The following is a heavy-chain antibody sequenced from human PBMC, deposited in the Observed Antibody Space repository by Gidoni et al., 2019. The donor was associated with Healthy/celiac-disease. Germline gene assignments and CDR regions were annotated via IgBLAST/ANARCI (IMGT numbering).Heavy chain of an antibody. J-gene: IGHJ4*02. CDR2: ISGSGGST. V-gene: IGHV3-23*01. Sequence: EVQLLESGGGLVQPGGSLRLSCAASGFTFSSYAMSWVRQAPGKGLEWFSAISGSGGSTSYADSVKGRFTISRDNSKNTLYLQMNSLRAEDTAVYYCAKDRMTTVTTSHYWGQGTLVTVSS. D-gene: IGHD4-17*01. CDR1: GFTFSSYA. CDR3: AKDRMTTVTTSHY.